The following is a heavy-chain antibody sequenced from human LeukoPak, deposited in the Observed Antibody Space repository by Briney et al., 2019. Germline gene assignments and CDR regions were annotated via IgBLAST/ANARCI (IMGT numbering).Heavy chain of an antibody. D-gene: IGHD2-15*01. CDR1: GFTFSSYG. CDR3: ATWGSGGSLDY. Sequence: GGSLRLSCAASGFTFSSYGMSWVRQAPGKGLEWVSGISGSDGSTYYADSVKGRFTISRDNSRNTLYLQMNSLRAEDTAVYYCATWGSGGSLDYWGQGTLVTVSS. V-gene: IGHV3-23*01. J-gene: IGHJ4*02. CDR2: ISGSDGST.